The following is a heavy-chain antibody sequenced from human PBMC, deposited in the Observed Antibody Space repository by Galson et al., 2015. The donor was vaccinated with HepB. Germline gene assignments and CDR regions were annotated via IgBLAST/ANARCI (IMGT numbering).Heavy chain of an antibody. CDR2: VSSDGGTT. CDR1: GFTFGHYA. V-gene: IGHV3-64D*06. CDR3: VPNIVATISFDS. J-gene: IGHJ4*02. D-gene: IGHD5-12*01. Sequence: SPRLSCAASGFTFGHYAIHWVRQAPGKGLEYVSAVSSDGGTTYYADSVKGRFTISRDNSKNTLYLQMNSLRTEDTAVYYCVPNIVATISFDSWGQGTLVTVSS.